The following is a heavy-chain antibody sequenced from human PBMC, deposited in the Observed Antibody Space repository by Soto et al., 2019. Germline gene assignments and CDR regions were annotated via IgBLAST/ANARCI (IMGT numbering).Heavy chain of an antibody. Sequence: QVQLVQSGAEVKKPGASVKVSCKASGYTFTSYGISWVRQAPGQGLEWMGWISAYNGNTNYAQKLQGRVNMTTDPSTSTAYMELRSLRSDDTAVYYCARDIEGNWNRERYFDYWGQGTLVTVSS. J-gene: IGHJ4*02. D-gene: IGHD1-1*01. CDR1: GYTFTSYG. V-gene: IGHV1-18*01. CDR2: ISAYNGNT. CDR3: ARDIEGNWNRERYFDY.